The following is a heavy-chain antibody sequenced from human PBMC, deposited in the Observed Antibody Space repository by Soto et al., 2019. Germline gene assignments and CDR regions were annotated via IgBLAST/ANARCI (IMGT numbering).Heavy chain of an antibody. Sequence: PSETLSLTCTVSGGSISSGDYYWSWIRQPPGKGLEWIGYIYYSGSTYYNPSLKSRATISVDTSKNQFSLKLSSVTAADTAVYYCVSSRGDAFDIWGQGTMVTVSS. J-gene: IGHJ3*02. CDR2: IYYSGST. V-gene: IGHV4-30-4*01. D-gene: IGHD2-2*01. CDR1: GGSISSGDYY. CDR3: VSSRGDAFDI.